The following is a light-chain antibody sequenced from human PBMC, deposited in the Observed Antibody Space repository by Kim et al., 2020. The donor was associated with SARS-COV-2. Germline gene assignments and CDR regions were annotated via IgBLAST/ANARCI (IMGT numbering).Light chain of an antibody. J-gene: IGLJ1*01. V-gene: IGLV3-1*01. CDR3: QAWDTSYV. Sequence: SYELTQPPSVSVSPGQTATITCSGDKLGEKYTCWYQQKPGQSPVLVIYQDNKRPSGIPERFSGSNSGNTATLTISGTQAMDEADYYCQAWDTSYVFGTGT. CDR1: KLGEKY. CDR2: QDN.